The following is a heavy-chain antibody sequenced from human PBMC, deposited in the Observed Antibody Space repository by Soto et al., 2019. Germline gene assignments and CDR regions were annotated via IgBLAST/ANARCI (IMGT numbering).Heavy chain of an antibody. CDR1: GGSISNYY. CDR3: AREAFPAL. CDR2: IHYTGNT. V-gene: IGHV4-59*12. J-gene: IGHJ4*02. D-gene: IGHD2-15*01. Sequence: QVQLQEXGPGLVKPSETLSLTCTVSGGSISNYYWSWIRQPPGKGLEWIGYIHYTGNTNYNPSLKSRVRISIDTSRNQFTLDLSAVTAADTAVYYCAREAFPALWGQGTLVTVSS.